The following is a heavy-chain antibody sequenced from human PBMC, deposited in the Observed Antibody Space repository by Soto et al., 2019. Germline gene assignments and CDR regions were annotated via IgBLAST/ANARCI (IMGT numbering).Heavy chain of an antibody. Sequence: ASVKVSCKASGGTFSSYASSWVRQAPGEGLEWMGGIIPIFGTGSYAQKFQGRVTITADESTSTAYMELSSLRSEDTAVYYCARQDVVVQQRPDPSAFSAFDTWGQRTMVTVSS. J-gene: IGHJ3*02. CDR1: GGTFSSYA. D-gene: IGHD2-2*01. CDR2: IIPIFGTG. V-gene: IGHV1-69*13. CDR3: ARQDVVVQQRPDPSAFSAFDT.